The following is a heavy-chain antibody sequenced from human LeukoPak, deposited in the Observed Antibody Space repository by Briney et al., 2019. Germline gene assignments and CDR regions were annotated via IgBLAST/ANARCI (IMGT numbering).Heavy chain of an antibody. V-gene: IGHV3-74*01. CDR2: INSDGSST. Sequence: GGSLRLSCAASGFTFSSYWMHWVRQAPGKGLVWVSRINSDGSSTSYADSVKGRFTISRDNAKNTLYLQMNSLRAEDTAVYYCTRDFGDEYYYDGMDVWGQGTTVTVSS. CDR3: TRDFGDEYYYDGMDV. CDR1: GFTFSSYW. J-gene: IGHJ6*02. D-gene: IGHD3-22*01.